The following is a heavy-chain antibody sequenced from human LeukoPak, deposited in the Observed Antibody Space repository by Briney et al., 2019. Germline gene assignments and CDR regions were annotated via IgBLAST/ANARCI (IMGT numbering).Heavy chain of an antibody. V-gene: IGHV1-46*01. CDR1: GYTFTNYY. CDR2: INPSGGST. Sequence: GASVKVSCKASGYTFTNYYMHWVRQAPGQGLEWMAIINPSGGSTSFAQKFQGRVTMTRDTSTSTVYMELSSLRSEDTAVYYCARDCYYDSSGYCFDYWGQGTLVTVSS. CDR3: ARDCYYDSSGYCFDY. D-gene: IGHD3-22*01. J-gene: IGHJ4*02.